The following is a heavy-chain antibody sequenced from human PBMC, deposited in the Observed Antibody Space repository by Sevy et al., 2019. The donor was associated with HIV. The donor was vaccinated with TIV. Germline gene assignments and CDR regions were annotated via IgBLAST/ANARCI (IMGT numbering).Heavy chain of an antibody. V-gene: IGHV2-5*02. J-gene: IGHJ5*02. CDR3: ARRDYGDYVDWFDP. Sequence: SGPTLVKPTQTLTLTCTFSGFSLSTNGVGVGWIRQPPGKALECLALIYWDDDKHYSPSLKSRLTITNDTSKNQVVLTMTNMDPVDTATYYCARRDYGDYVDWFDPWGQGTLVTFSS. CDR2: IYWDDDK. D-gene: IGHD4-17*01. CDR1: GFSLSTNGVG.